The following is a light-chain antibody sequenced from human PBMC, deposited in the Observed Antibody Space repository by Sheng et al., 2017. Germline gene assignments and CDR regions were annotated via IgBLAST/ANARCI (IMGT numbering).Light chain of an antibody. CDR3: QQYYSTPYT. J-gene: IGKJ2*01. CDR2: WAS. Sequence: DIVMTQSPDSLAVSLGERATINCKSSQSVLXSYNSKNYLAWYQHKPGQPPKLLIYWASTREPGVPDRFSGSGSGTDFTLTISSLQVEDVAVYYCQQYYSTPYTFGQGTKLEIK. V-gene: IGKV4-1*01. CDR1: QSVLXSYNSKNY.